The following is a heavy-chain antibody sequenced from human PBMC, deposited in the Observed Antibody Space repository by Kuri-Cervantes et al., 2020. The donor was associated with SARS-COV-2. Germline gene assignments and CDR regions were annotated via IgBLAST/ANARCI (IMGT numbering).Heavy chain of an antibody. D-gene: IGHD2-15*01. Sequence: GGSLRLSCAASGFTFSSYSMNWVRQAPGKGLEWVSSISSSSSYIYYADSVKGRFTISRDNAKNTLYLQMNSLRAEDTAIYYCAKWGGYCSGGSCSLPFQHWGQGTLVTVSS. V-gene: IGHV3-21*04. CDR1: GFTFSSYS. CDR3: AKWGGYCSGGSCSLPFQH. CDR2: ISSSSSYI. J-gene: IGHJ1*01.